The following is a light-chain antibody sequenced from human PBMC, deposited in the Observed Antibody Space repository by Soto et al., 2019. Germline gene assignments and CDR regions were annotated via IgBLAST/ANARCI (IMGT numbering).Light chain of an antibody. CDR1: QTISTW. CDR3: QQYHSYPWT. Sequence: IQMTQSPSTLSASVGDRVTFTCRASQTISTWLAWYQQKPGEAPKLLIYKASTLEVGVPSRFSASGSGTDFTLTINTLQAADVATYYCQQYHSYPWTFGQGTKV. CDR2: KAS. J-gene: IGKJ1*01. V-gene: IGKV1-5*03.